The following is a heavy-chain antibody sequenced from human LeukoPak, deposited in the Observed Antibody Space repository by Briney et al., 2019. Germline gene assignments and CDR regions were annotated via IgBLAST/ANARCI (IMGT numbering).Heavy chain of an antibody. J-gene: IGHJ4*02. Sequence: SETLSLTCTVSGYSISSGYYWGWIRQPPGKGLEWIGSIYHSGSTYYNPSLKSRVTISVDTSKNQFSLKLTSVTAADTAMYYCARDGSDYSMAYWGQGTLVTVSS. D-gene: IGHD4-11*01. V-gene: IGHV4-38-2*02. CDR3: ARDGSDYSMAY. CDR2: IYHSGST. CDR1: GYSISSGYY.